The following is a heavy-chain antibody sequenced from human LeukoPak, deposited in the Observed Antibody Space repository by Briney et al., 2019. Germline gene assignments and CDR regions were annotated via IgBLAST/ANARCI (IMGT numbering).Heavy chain of an antibody. J-gene: IGHJ4*02. V-gene: IGHV1-18*04. D-gene: IGHD5-12*01. CDR2: ISAYNGNT. CDR3: ARDLSDGGYDLGFDY. CDR1: GYTFTSYG. Sequence: GASVKVSCKASGYTFTSYGISWVRQAPGQGLEWMGWISAYNGNTNYAQKLRGRVTMTTDTSTSTAYMGLRSLRSDDTAVYYCARDLSDGGYDLGFDYWGQGTLVTVSS.